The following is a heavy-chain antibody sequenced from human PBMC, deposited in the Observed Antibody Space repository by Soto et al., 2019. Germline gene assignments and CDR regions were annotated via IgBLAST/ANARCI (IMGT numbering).Heavy chain of an antibody. Sequence: SVKVSCKASGGTFSSYAISWVRQAPGQGLEWMGGIIPTFGTANYAQKFQGRVTITADESTSTAYMELSSLRSEDTAVYYCAHGGYSYGYDYFDYWGQGTLVTVSS. D-gene: IGHD5-18*01. V-gene: IGHV1-69*13. J-gene: IGHJ4*02. CDR1: GGTFSSYA. CDR3: AHGGYSYGYDYFDY. CDR2: IIPTFGTA.